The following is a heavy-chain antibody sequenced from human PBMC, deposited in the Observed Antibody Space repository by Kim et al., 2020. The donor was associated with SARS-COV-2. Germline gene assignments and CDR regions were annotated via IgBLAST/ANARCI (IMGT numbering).Heavy chain of an antibody. J-gene: IGHJ3*02. CDR1: GFSFSSYA. D-gene: IGHD3-22*01. V-gene: IGHV3-23*01. Sequence: GGSLRLSCAASGFSFSSYAMSWVRQAPGKGLEWVSAISGSGGSTYHADSVKGRFTISRDNSKNTLYLQMNSLRAEDTAVYYCAKDRVVITPDFDAFDIWGQGTMVTVSS. CDR3: AKDRVVITPDFDAFDI. CDR2: ISGSGGST.